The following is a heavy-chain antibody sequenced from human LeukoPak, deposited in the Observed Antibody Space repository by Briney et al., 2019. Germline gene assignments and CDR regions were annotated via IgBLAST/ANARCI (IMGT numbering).Heavy chain of an antibody. J-gene: IGHJ4*02. Sequence: GGSLRLSCAASGFTLSNFAMHWVRQATGKGLEWVSAIGTAGDTFYPGSVKGRFTISRENAKNSLYLQMNNLRAEDAAVYYCARQMTPHGNFDYWGQGTLVTVSS. CDR3: ARQMTPHGNFDY. CDR1: GFTLSNFA. D-gene: IGHD1-26*01. V-gene: IGHV3-13*01. CDR2: IGTAGDT.